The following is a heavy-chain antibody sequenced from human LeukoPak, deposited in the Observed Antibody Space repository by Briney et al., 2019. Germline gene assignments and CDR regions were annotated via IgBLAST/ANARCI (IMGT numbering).Heavy chain of an antibody. J-gene: IGHJ4*02. Sequence: SETLSLTCAVYGAPLGGYYWSWIRQPPGKGLEWIGEINHSGSTTYNPSLRSRVTISVDTSKNQFSLKLSSVTAADTAVYYCARGENPGIAVAGTFDYWGQGTLVTVSS. CDR3: ARGENPGIAVAGTFDY. D-gene: IGHD6-19*01. V-gene: IGHV4-34*01. CDR2: INHSGST. CDR1: GAPLGGYY.